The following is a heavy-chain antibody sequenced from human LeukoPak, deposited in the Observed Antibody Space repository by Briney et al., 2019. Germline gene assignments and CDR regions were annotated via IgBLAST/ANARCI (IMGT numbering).Heavy chain of an antibody. CDR2: IYYSGST. Sequence: SSETLSLTCTVSGGSISSYYWSWIRQPPGKGLEWIGYIYYSGSTNYNPSLKSRVTISVDTSKNQFSLKLSSVTAADTAVYYCARHALRRYFDYWGQGTLVTVSP. J-gene: IGHJ4*02. D-gene: IGHD5-12*01. V-gene: IGHV4-59*08. CDR1: GGSISSYY. CDR3: ARHALRRYFDY.